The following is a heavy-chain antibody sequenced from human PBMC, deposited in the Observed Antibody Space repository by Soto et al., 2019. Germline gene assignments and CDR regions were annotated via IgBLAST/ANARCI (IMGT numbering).Heavy chain of an antibody. CDR2: ISGSSNTI. CDR1: GFTLSTYS. Sequence: EVQLVESGGGLIQRGGSLRLSCAASGFTLSTYSLNWVRQAPRKGLEWLSYISGSSNTIYYADSVKGRFTISRDNAKNSLYLQMNSLRDEDTAVYFCARGFDPQYGMDVWGQGTTVTVSS. D-gene: IGHD3-10*01. V-gene: IGHV3-48*02. CDR3: ARGFDPQYGMDV. J-gene: IGHJ6*02.